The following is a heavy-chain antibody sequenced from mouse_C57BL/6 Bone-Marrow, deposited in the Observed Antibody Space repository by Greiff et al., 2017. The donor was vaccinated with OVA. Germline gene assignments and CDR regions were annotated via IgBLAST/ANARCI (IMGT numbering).Heavy chain of an antibody. CDR3: ARRLGYYGSLDY. CDR1: GYSITSGYY. CDR2: ISYDGSN. Sequence: DVQLQESGPGLVKPSQSLSLTCSVTGYSITSGYYWNWIRQFPGNKLEWMGYISYDGSNNYNPSLKNRISITRATSKNQFFLKLNSVTTEDTATYYCARRLGYYGSLDYWGQGTTLTVSS. D-gene: IGHD1-1*01. V-gene: IGHV3-6*01. J-gene: IGHJ2*01.